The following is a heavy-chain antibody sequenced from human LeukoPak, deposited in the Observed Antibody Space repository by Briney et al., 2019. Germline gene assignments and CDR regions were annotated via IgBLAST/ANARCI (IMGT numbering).Heavy chain of an antibody. Sequence: ASVKVSCKASERTFSSSAISWVRQAPGQGLEWLGGIIPIFGSSNYAQNFQDRVTITADESTSTAYMELSSLRSEDTAVYYCASVTTVTTKGHGAFDIWGQGTMVTASS. CDR3: ASVTTVTTKGHGAFDI. J-gene: IGHJ3*02. D-gene: IGHD4-17*01. V-gene: IGHV1-69*13. CDR1: ERTFSSSA. CDR2: IIPIFGSS.